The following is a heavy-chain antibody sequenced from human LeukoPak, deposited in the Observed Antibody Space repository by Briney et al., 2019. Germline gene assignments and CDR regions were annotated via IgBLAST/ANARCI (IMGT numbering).Heavy chain of an antibody. V-gene: IGHV1-69*04. Sequence: ASVKVSCKASGGTFSSYAISWVRQAPGQGLEWMGRIIPILGIANYAQKFQGRVTITADKSTSTAYMELSSLRSEDTAAYYCARPQSNFYGMDVWGQGTTVTVSS. D-gene: IGHD2-8*01. CDR3: ARPQSNFYGMDV. CDR1: GGTFSSYA. J-gene: IGHJ6*02. CDR2: IIPILGIA.